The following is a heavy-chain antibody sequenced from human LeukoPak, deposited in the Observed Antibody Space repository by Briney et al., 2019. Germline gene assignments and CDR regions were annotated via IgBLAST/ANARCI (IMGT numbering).Heavy chain of an antibody. J-gene: IGHJ3*02. CDR1: GYTFTSYY. V-gene: IGHV1-46*01. Sequence: ASVKVSCKASGYTFTSYYMHWVRQAPGQGLEWMGIINPSGGSTSYAQKFQGRVTMTRDMSTSTVYMELSSLRSEDTAVYYCARQRAMDAFDIWGQGTMVTVSS. CDR2: INPSGGST. CDR3: ARQRAMDAFDI.